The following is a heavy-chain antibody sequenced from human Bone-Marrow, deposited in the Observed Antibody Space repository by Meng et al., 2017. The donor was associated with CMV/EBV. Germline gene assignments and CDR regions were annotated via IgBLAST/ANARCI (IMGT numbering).Heavy chain of an antibody. CDR1: GYTFTGYY. CDR2: INPNSGGT. Sequence: ASVKVSCKASGYTFTGYYMHWVRQAPGQGLEWMGWINPNSGGTNYAQKFQGRVTMTRDTSISAAYMELSRLRSDDTAVYYCAREWVRRRFLEWFKWFDPWGQRTLVTVSS. V-gene: IGHV1-2*02. CDR3: AREWVRRRFLEWFKWFDP. D-gene: IGHD3-3*01. J-gene: IGHJ5*02.